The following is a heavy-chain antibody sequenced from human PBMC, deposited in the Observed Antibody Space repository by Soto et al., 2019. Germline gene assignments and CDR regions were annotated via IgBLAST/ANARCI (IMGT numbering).Heavy chain of an antibody. V-gene: IGHV1-2*02. Sequence: GASVKVSCKASGYTFSDHYLHWVRQAPGQGLEWLGWINPFSGGAKYPQKFRDKVTMATDTSTYTLNLDLYSLASDDTAIYCCARSSGTYSLDYWGEGTLVTVSS. D-gene: IGHD3-10*01. J-gene: IGHJ4*02. CDR1: GYTFSDHY. CDR2: INPFSGGA. CDR3: ARSSGTYSLDY.